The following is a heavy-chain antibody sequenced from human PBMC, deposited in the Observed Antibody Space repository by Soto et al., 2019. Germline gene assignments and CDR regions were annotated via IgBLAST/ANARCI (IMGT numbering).Heavy chain of an antibody. J-gene: IGHJ4*02. D-gene: IGHD3-22*01. CDR1: DGSISNFY. Sequence: TLSLSCTVSDGSISNFYWSWIRQPPGKGLEWIGYISSSGNTNYNPSLKSRVSISVDTSKNQFSLNLTSVTAAATAVYYCARAPMVLTRSYFDSWGQGTPVAVSS. CDR3: ARAPMVLTRSYFDS. V-gene: IGHV4-59*01. CDR2: ISSSGNT.